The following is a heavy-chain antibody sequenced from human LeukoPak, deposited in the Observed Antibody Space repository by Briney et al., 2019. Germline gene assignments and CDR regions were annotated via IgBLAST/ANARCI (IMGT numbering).Heavy chain of an antibody. CDR3: ASSTKSGLFDY. CDR2: ISSSGSTI. Sequence: GGSLRLSCAASGFTFSDYYMSWIRQAPGKGLEWVSYISSSGSTIYYADSVKGRFTISRDNAKNSLYLQMNSLRAEDTAVYYCASSTKSGLFDYWGQGTLVTVSS. D-gene: IGHD6-25*01. V-gene: IGHV3-11*04. J-gene: IGHJ4*02. CDR1: GFTFSDYY.